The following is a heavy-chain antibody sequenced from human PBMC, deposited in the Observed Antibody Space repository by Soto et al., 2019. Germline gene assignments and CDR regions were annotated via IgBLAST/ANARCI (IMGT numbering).Heavy chain of an antibody. CDR1: GFSFDNFA. V-gene: IGHV3-23*01. J-gene: IGHJ6*02. CDR2: ISARSSTT. CDR3: AKVFYDSGTTFFGVDV. Sequence: GGSLRLSCVGSGFSFDNFAMRWVRQAPGKGLEWVSSISARSSTTYYAGSVKGRFTISRDNSKNTLYLQMNSLTAEDAAVYYCAKVFYDSGTTFFGVDVWGQGTTVTVSS. D-gene: IGHD3-10*01.